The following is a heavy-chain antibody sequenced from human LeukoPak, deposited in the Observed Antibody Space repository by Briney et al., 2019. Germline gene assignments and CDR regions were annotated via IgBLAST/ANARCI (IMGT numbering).Heavy chain of an antibody. CDR1: GFTFSSYW. J-gene: IGHJ6*03. CDR3: ARGQRAHVEWSSYMDV. Sequence: GGSLRLSCAASGFTFSSYWMTWVRQAPGKGLEWVANIKQDGSDKYYMDSVRGRFTISRDNSKNTLYLQMNNLRAEDTAVYYCARGQRAHVEWSSYMDVWGKGTTVTVSS. CDR2: IKQDGSDK. V-gene: IGHV3-7*01. D-gene: IGHD3-3*01.